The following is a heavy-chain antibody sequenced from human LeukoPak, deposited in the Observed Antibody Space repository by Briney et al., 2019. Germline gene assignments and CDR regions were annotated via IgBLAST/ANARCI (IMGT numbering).Heavy chain of an antibody. CDR2: IYNTGRT. CDR1: GGSITNYY. D-gene: IGHD1-26*01. Sequence: SETLSLTCSVSGGSITNYYWSWIRQSPGKGLEWIGFIYNTGRTNYSPSLQSRVTMSIDTSKNQFSLKLSSVTAADTAVYYCARQGELAIDYWGQGTLVTVSS. CDR3: ARQGELAIDY. J-gene: IGHJ4*02. V-gene: IGHV4-59*08.